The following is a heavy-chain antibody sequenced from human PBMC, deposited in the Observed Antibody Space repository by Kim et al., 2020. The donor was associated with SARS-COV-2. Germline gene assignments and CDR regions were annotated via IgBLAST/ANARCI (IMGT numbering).Heavy chain of an antibody. Sequence: GGSLRLSCAASGFTFSSYGMHWVRQAPGKGLEWVAVIWYDGSKKYYADSVKGRFTISRDNSKSTLYLQLNSLGAEDTAVYYCAREGESRYYYPGSYAPDYWGQGTLVTVSS. CDR1: GFTFSSYG. J-gene: IGHJ4*02. V-gene: IGHV3-33*01. CDR2: IWYDGSKK. CDR3: AREGESRYYYPGSYAPDY. D-gene: IGHD3-10*01.